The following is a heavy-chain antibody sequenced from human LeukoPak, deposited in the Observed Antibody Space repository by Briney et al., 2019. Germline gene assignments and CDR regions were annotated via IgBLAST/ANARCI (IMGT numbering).Heavy chain of an antibody. D-gene: IGHD2-2*01. V-gene: IGHV3-21*03. CDR2: IISSGAYI. Sequence: GGSLRLSCAASGFTFSSYTMNWVRQAPGKGLEWVSSIISSGAYIYYADSVKGRFTISRDNAKNSLYLQMNSLRAEDTAVYYCARDFGGYCSSTNCYLGHLDYWGQGTLVTVSS. CDR3: ARDFGGYCSSTNCYLGHLDY. CDR1: GFTFSSYT. J-gene: IGHJ4*02.